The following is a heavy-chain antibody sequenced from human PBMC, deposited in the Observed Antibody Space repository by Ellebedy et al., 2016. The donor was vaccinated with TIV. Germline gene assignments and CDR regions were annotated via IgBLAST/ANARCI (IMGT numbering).Heavy chain of an antibody. CDR1: GYTFTSYA. D-gene: IGHD5-18*01. V-gene: IGHV1-3*01. CDR3: ARDSGERGYSYGGDY. J-gene: IGHJ4*02. CDR2: INAGNGNT. Sequence: AASVKVSCKASGYTFTSYAMHWVRQAPGQRLEWMGWINAGNGNTKYSQKFQGRVTITRDTSASTAYMELSSLRSEDTAVYYCARDSGERGYSYGGDYWGQGTLVTVSS.